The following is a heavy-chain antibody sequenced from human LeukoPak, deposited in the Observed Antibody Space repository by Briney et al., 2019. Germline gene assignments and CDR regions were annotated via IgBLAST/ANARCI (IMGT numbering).Heavy chain of an antibody. CDR2: INSDGSST. J-gene: IGHJ4*02. CDR3: ATQWELHPAF. D-gene: IGHD1-26*01. V-gene: IGHV3-74*01. Sequence: GGSLRLSCAASGFTFSSYWMHWVRQAPGKGLVWVSRINSDGSSTSYADSVKGRFTISRDNAKNSLYLQMDSLRAEDTAVHYCATQWELHPAFWGQGTLVTVSS. CDR1: GFTFSSYW.